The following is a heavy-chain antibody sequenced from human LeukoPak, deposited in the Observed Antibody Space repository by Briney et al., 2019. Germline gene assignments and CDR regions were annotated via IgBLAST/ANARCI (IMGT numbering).Heavy chain of an antibody. CDR1: GGSFSGYY. CDR3: AREDGGH. J-gene: IGHJ4*02. V-gene: IGHV4-34*01. D-gene: IGHD4-23*01. Sequence: SETLSLTCAVYGGSFSGYYWSWIRQPPGKGLEWIGEVNHSGSTNYNPSLKSRVTISVDTSKNQFSLKLSSVTAADTAVYYCAREDGGHWGQGTLVTVSS. CDR2: VNHSGST.